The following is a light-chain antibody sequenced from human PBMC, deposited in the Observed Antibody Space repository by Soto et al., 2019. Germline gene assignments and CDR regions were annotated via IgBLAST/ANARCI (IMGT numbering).Light chain of an antibody. V-gene: IGLV2-14*01. CDR2: EVS. CDR3: SSYTSSSTLPYV. J-gene: IGLJ1*01. CDR1: SSDVGGYNY. Sequence: QSALTQPASVSGSPGQSITISCTGTSSDVGGYNYVSWYQQHPGKAPKLMIYEVSNRPSGVSNRFSGSKSGNTASLTISGPQAEDEADYYCSSYTSSSTLPYVFGTGTKVTV.